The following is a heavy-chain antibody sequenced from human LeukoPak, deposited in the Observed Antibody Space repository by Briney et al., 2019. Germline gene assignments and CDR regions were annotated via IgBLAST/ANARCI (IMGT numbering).Heavy chain of an antibody. CDR2: INPSGGST. Sequence: ASVKVSCKASGYTFTSYYMHWVRQAPGQGLEWMGIINPSGGSTSYAQKFQGRVTMTRDMSTSTVYMELSSLRSEDTAVYYCARDPRYSSSWYAYNYYYYYMDVWGKRTTVTVSS. J-gene: IGHJ6*03. CDR1: GYTFTSYY. CDR3: ARDPRYSSSWYAYNYYYYYMDV. D-gene: IGHD6-13*01. V-gene: IGHV1-46*01.